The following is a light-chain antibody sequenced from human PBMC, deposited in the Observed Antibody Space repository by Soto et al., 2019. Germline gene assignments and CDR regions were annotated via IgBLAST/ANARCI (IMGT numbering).Light chain of an antibody. CDR1: QSVSTF. CDR3: QQYGSSPLT. J-gene: IGKJ2*01. Sequence: EIVLTQSPGTLSLSPGERATLSCRASQSVSTFLAWYQQKPGQAPRLLIYGVSSRATGIPDRFSGSGSVTDFTLTISRLEPEDFAVYYCQQYGSSPLTFGQGTKLEIK. V-gene: IGKV3-20*01. CDR2: GVS.